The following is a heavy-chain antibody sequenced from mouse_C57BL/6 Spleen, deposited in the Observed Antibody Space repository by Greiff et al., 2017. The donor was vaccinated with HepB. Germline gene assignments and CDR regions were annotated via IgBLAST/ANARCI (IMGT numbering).Heavy chain of an antibody. V-gene: IGHV3-6*01. CDR1: GYSITSGYY. CDR3: ARDLGRDYFDY. CDR2: ISYDGSN. D-gene: IGHD4-1*01. J-gene: IGHJ2*01. Sequence: DVKLQESGPGLVKPSQSLSLTCSVTGYSITSGYYWNWIRQFPGNKLEWMGYISYDGSNNYNPSLKNRISITRDTSKNQFFLKLNSVTTEDTATYYCARDLGRDYFDYWGQGTTLTVSS.